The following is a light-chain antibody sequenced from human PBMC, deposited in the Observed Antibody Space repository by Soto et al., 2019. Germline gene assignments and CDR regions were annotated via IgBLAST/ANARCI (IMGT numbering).Light chain of an antibody. V-gene: IGKV3-20*01. CDR3: HQYGSSPLT. CDR2: GAS. Sequence: LAWYQQKPGQAPRLLIYGASSRANGIPDRFSGSGSGTDFTLTISRLEPEDFAVYYCHQYGSSPLTFGGGTKVDIK. J-gene: IGKJ4*01.